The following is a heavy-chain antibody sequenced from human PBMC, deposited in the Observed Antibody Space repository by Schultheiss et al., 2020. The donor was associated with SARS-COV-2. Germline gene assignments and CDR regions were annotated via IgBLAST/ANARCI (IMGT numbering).Heavy chain of an antibody. V-gene: IGHV3-23*01. CDR1: GFTFNNYA. D-gene: IGHD6-6*01. Sequence: GESLKISCAASGFTFNNYAMTWVRQAPGKGLEWVSAISGSGGATSYADSVKGRFTISRDNYRNTMSLQMDSLRAEDTAVYYCAKDGSDSSYYFDYWGQGTLVTVSS. CDR3: AKDGSDSSYYFDY. CDR2: ISGSGGAT. J-gene: IGHJ4*02.